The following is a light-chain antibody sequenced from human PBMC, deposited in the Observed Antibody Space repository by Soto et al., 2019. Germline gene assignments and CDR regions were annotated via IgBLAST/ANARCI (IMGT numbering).Light chain of an antibody. CDR2: DAS. CDR1: QSITIW. V-gene: IGKV1-5*01. J-gene: IGKJ1*01. Sequence: DIQMTQSPSTLSASVGDRVTITCRASQSITIWLAWYQQKPGKAPKLLIFDASSLESGVPSRFSGSGSGTEFTLTISSLQPDEFATYYCQHYNSYSWTFGQGTMVEIK. CDR3: QHYNSYSWT.